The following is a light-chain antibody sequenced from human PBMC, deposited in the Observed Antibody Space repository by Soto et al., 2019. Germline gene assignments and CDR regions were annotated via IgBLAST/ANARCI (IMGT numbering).Light chain of an antibody. CDR1: QSVSRF. J-gene: IGKJ4*01. V-gene: IGKV3-20*01. Sequence: EIVMTQSPATLSVSPGERVTLSCRASQSVSRFLAWYQQRPGQAPRLLIYDTSTRATGVPARFSGSGSGTDFTLTISRLEPEDFAVYYCQRYGSSPPLTFGGGTKVEIK. CDR2: DTS. CDR3: QRYGSSPPLT.